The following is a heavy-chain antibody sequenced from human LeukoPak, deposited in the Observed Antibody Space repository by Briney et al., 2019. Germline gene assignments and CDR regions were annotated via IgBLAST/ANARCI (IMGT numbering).Heavy chain of an antibody. Sequence: GGSLRLSCAASRFTFINAWMSWVRQAPGMGLEWLGRIKSKTDGGTTDYAAPVKGRFTMSRDDSKNTVYLQMNSLKTEDTAVYYCTTEHRGVGWFDPWGQGTQVTVSS. CDR1: RFTFINAW. J-gene: IGHJ5*02. CDR2: IKSKTDGGTT. CDR3: TTEHRGVGWFDP. V-gene: IGHV3-15*01. D-gene: IGHD1-26*01.